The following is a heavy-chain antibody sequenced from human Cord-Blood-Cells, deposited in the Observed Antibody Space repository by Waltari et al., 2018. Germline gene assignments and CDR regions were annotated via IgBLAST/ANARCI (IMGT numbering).Heavy chain of an antibody. Sequence: QVQLQESGPGLVKPPETLSLTCTASGGSISTYYGSWIRQPPGKGLEWIGYIYYSGSTNYNPSLKSRVTISVDTSKNQFSLKLSSVTAADTAVYYCARVVGYCSGGSCHDAFDIWGQGTMVTVSS. V-gene: IGHV4-59*01. D-gene: IGHD2-15*01. J-gene: IGHJ3*02. CDR1: GGSISTYY. CDR3: ARVVGYCSGGSCHDAFDI. CDR2: IYYSGST.